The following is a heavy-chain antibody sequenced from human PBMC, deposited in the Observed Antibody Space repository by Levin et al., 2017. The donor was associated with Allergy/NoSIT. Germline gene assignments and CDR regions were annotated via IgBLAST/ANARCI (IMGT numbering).Heavy chain of an antibody. V-gene: IGHV1-2*02. CDR1: GYTFTGYY. D-gene: IGHD6-13*01. J-gene: IGHJ2*01. Sequence: ASVKVSCKASGYTFTGYYMHWVRQAPGQGLEWMGWINPNSGGTNYAQKFQGRVTMTRDTSISTAYMELSRLRSDDTAVYYCARARIAAAGGWYFDLWGRGTLVTVSS. CDR3: ARARIAAAGGWYFDL. CDR2: INPNSGGT.